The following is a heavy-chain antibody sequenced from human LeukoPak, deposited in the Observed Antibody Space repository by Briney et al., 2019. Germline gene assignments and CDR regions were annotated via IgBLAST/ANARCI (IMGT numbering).Heavy chain of an antibody. CDR3: ARPTAAAGTDAFDI. CDR1: GFTFSRHA. Sequence: QSGGSLRLSCAASGFTFSRHAMHWVRQAPGKGLEWVAVISYDGSNKYYADSVKGRFTISRDNSKNTLYLQMNSLRAEDTAVYYCARPTAAAGTDAFDIWGQGTMVTVSS. CDR2: ISYDGSNK. J-gene: IGHJ3*02. D-gene: IGHD6-13*01. V-gene: IGHV3-30*04.